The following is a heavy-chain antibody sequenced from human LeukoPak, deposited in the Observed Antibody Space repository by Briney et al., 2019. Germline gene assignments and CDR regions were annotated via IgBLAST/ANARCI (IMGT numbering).Heavy chain of an antibody. Sequence: GSLRLSCAASGFTFSSYAMSWVRQAPGKGLEWVSAISGSGGSAYYADSEKGRFTISRDNSKNTLYLQMNSLRAEDTAVYYCAKAISYDFWSGYYTAIYYFDYWGQGTLATVSS. CDR2: ISGSGGSA. V-gene: IGHV3-23*01. D-gene: IGHD3-3*01. CDR3: AKAISYDFWSGYYTAIYYFDY. J-gene: IGHJ4*02. CDR1: GFTFSSYA.